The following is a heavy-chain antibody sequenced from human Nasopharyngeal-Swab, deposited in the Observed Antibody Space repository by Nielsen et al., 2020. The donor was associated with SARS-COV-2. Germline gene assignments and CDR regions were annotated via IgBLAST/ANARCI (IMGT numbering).Heavy chain of an antibody. V-gene: IGHV4-34*01. D-gene: IGHD5-18*01. CDR1: GGSFSGYC. CDR2: INHSGST. CDR3: ARENSSSYYYMDV. J-gene: IGHJ6*03. Sequence: ESLKISCAVYGGSFSGYCWSWIRQPPGKGLEWIGEINHSGSTNYNPSLKSRVTISVDTSKNQFSLKLSSVTAADTAVYYCARENSSSYYYMDVWGKGTTVTVSS.